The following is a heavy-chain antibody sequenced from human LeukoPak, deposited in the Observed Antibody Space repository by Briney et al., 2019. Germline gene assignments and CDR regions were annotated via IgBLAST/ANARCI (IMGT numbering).Heavy chain of an antibody. CDR1: GFTFSSYS. CDR2: INSGSSYI. V-gene: IGHV3-21*01. Sequence: GGSLRLSCAASGFTFSSYSMNWVRQAPRKGLEWVSSINSGSSYIYNADSVKGRFTISRDNAKNSLYLQMSSLRAEDTAVYYCARDAGRAVSLHLNDYWGQGTLVTVSS. J-gene: IGHJ4*02. CDR3: ARDAGRAVSLHLNDY. D-gene: IGHD4-17*01.